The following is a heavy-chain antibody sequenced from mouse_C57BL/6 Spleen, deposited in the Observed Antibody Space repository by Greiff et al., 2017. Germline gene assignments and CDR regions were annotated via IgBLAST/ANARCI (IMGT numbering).Heavy chain of an antibody. CDR1: GYTFTSYW. J-gene: IGHJ2*01. Sequence: QVQLQQPGAELVRPGSSVKLSCKASGYTFTSYWMHWVKQRPIQGLEWIGNIDPSDSETHYNQKFKDKATLTVDKSSSTAYMQLSSLTSEDSAVYYCARGATVVATGYFDYWGQGTTVTVSS. D-gene: IGHD1-1*01. CDR2: IDPSDSET. CDR3: ARGATVVATGYFDY. V-gene: IGHV1-52*01.